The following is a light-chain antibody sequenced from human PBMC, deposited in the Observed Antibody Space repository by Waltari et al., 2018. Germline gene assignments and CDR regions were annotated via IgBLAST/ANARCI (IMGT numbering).Light chain of an antibody. CDR1: QSVSSSY. CDR3: QQYGNSRGS. Sequence: EIVLTQSPGTLSLSPGERATLSCRASQSVSSSYLAWYQQKPGQAPRLLIYGASNRATDIPDRFTGSGSGTDFTLTINRLEPEDFAVYYCQQYGNSRGSFGQGTKLEIK. V-gene: IGKV3-20*01. CDR2: GAS. J-gene: IGKJ2*03.